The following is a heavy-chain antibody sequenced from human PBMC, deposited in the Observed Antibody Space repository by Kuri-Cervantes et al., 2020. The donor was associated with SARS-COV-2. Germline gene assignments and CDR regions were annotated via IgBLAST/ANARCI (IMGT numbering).Heavy chain of an antibody. D-gene: IGHD1-26*01. V-gene: IGHV3-30*02. CDR2: IRYDGSNK. J-gene: IGHJ4*02. Sequence: GGSLRLSCAASGFTFSSYAMHWVRQAPGKGLEWVAFIRYDGSNKYYADSVKGRFTISRDNSKNTLSLQMNSLRAEDTAVYYCANSLLLSLDYWGQGTLVTVSS. CDR1: GFTFSSYA. CDR3: ANSLLLSLDY.